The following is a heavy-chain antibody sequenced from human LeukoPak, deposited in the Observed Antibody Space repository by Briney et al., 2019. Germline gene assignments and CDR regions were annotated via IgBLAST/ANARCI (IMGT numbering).Heavy chain of an antibody. D-gene: IGHD5-18*01. CDR1: GFTFSSYG. Sequence: GRSLRLSCAASGFTFSSYGMHWVRQAPGKGLEWVAVIWYVGSNKYYADSVKGRFTISRDNSKNTLYLQMNSLRAEDTAVYYCATIQLWPKIRGYGMDVWGQGTTVTVSS. CDR2: IWYVGSNK. V-gene: IGHV3-33*01. CDR3: ATIQLWPKIRGYGMDV. J-gene: IGHJ6*02.